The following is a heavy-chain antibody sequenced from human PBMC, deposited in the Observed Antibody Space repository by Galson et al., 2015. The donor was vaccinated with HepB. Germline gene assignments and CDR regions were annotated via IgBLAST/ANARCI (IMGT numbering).Heavy chain of an antibody. D-gene: IGHD3-22*01. V-gene: IGHV3-74*01. J-gene: IGHJ3*02. Sequence: SLRLSCAASGFTFSSYWMHWVRQAPGKGLVWVSRINSDGSSTSYADSVKGRFTISRDNAKNTLYLQMNSLRAEDTAVYYCAREPYYYDSSGDGDAFDIWGQGTMVTVSS. CDR3: AREPYYYDSSGDGDAFDI. CDR2: INSDGSST. CDR1: GFTFSSYW.